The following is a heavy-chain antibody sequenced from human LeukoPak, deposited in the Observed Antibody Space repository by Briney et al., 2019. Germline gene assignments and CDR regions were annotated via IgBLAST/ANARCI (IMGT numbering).Heavy chain of an antibody. Sequence: PSETLSLTCTVSGGSISGYYWSWIRQPPGKGLEWIGYISYSGGTNYNPSLKSRVTISVDTSKNQFSLKLSSVTAADTAVYYCARELLAGGFDYWGQGTLVTVSS. CDR3: ARELLAGGFDY. J-gene: IGHJ4*02. D-gene: IGHD2/OR15-2a*01. CDR1: GGSISGYY. V-gene: IGHV4-59*01. CDR2: ISYSGGT.